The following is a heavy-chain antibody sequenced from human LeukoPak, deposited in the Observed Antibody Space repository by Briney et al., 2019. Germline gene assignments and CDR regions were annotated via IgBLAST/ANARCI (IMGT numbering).Heavy chain of an antibody. CDR2: IKSKTDGGTT. CDR1: GFTFSNAW. J-gene: IGHJ4*02. V-gene: IGHV3-15*01. Sequence: GGSLRLSCAASGFTFSNAWMSWVRQAPGKGLEWVGRIKSKTDGGTTDYAAPVKGRFTISRDDSKNTLYLQMNSLKTEDTAVYYCANARSKAAIDYWGQGTLVTVSS. D-gene: IGHD6-25*01. CDR3: ANARSKAAIDY.